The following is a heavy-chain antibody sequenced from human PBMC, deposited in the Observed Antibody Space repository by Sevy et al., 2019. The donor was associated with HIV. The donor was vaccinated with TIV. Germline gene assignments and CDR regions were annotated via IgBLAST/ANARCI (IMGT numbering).Heavy chain of an antibody. CDR2: INHSGST. V-gene: IGHV4-34*01. CDR3: ATRRGHLSFDY. CDR1: GGSFSGYY. Sequence: SETLSLTCVVYGGSFSGYYWSWIRQPPGKGLEWIGEINHSGSTNFNPSLKSRVTISADTSKNQFSLKLSSVTAADTAVYYCATRRGHLSFDYWGQRTLVTVSS. J-gene: IGHJ4*02.